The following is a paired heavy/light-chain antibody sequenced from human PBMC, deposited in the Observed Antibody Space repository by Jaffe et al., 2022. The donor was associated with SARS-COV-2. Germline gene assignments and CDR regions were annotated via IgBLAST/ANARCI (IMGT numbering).Heavy chain of an antibody. CDR1: GGTFSSYT. J-gene: IGHJ6*02. CDR3: ASWGSRIAVAPNYYYYGMDV. CDR2: IIPILGIA. D-gene: IGHD6-19*01. V-gene: IGHV1-69*02. Sequence: QVQLVQSGAEVKKPGSSVKVSCKASGGTFSSYTISWVRQAPGQGLEWMGRIIPILGIANYAQKFQGRVTITADKSTSTAYMELSSLRSEDTAVYYCASWGSRIAVAPNYYYYGMDVWGQGTTVTVSS.
Light chain of an antibody. CDR2: LGS. CDR1: QSLLHSNGYNY. CDR3: MQALQTPRA. J-gene: IGKJ4*01. V-gene: IGKV2-28*01. Sequence: DIVMTQSPLSLPVTPGEPASISCRSSQSLLHSNGYNYLDWYLQKPGQSPQLLIYLGSNRASGVPDRFSGSGSGTDFTLKISRVEAEDVGVYYCMQALQTPRAFGGGTKVEIK.